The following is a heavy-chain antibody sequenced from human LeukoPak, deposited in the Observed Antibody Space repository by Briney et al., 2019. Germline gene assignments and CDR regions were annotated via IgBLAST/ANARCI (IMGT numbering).Heavy chain of an antibody. CDR3: SRGMDTSGHFSWFDP. CDR2: IATDGSLA. CDR1: GFTFSSYC. D-gene: IGHD3-22*01. J-gene: IGHJ5*02. Sequence: QSGGSLRLSCAASGFTFSSYCMHWVRQAPGKGLEWVAGIATDGSLAYYADSVKGRFTLSRDNPKNTLYLQMDSLRTEDTSVYYCSRGMDTSGHFSWFDPWGQGDRVTVSS. V-gene: IGHV3-30*03.